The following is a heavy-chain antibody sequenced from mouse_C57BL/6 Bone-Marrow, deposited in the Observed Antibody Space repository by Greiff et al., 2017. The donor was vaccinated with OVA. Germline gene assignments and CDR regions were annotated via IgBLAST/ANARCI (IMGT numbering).Heavy chain of an antibody. CDR2: IHPNSGST. J-gene: IGHJ2*01. V-gene: IGHV1-64*01. D-gene: IGHD1-1*01. CDR3: AGGGDYGSSSYYFDY. Sequence: QVQLQQPGAELVKPGASVKLSCKASGYIFTSYWMHWVKQRPGQGLEWIGMIHPNSGSTNYNEKFKSKATLTVDKSSSTAYMQLSSLTSEDSAVYYCAGGGDYGSSSYYFDYWGQGTTLTVSS. CDR1: GYIFTSYW.